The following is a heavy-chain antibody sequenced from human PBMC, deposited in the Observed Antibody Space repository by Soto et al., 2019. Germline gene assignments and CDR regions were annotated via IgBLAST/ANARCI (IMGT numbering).Heavy chain of an antibody. CDR1: VDTFAFHS. Sequence: QVQLVQSGAEVKRPGSSVKVSCKASVDTFAFHSINWVRQAPGLGLEWMGRINPILSMSNYAQRFQGRVTMTADKSTSTAYMVLSSLRSEDTAIYYCATSYGSGYRAFDYWGQGALVTVSS. J-gene: IGHJ4*02. CDR2: INPILSMS. V-gene: IGHV1-69*02. CDR3: ATSYGSGYRAFDY. D-gene: IGHD3-10*01.